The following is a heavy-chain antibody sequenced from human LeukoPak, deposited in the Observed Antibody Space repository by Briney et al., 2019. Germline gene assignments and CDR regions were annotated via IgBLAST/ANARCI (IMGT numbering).Heavy chain of an antibody. CDR3: ARDKRAVLRFLEGENWFDP. D-gene: IGHD3-3*01. J-gene: IGHJ5*02. V-gene: IGHV4-4*07. CDR2: IYTSGST. CDR1: GGSISSYY. Sequence: SETLSLTCTVSGGSISSYYWCWIRQPAGKGLEWIGRIYTSGSTNYNPSLKSRVTMSVDTSKNQFSLKLSSVTAADTAVYYCARDKRAVLRFLEGENWFDPWGQGTLVTVSS.